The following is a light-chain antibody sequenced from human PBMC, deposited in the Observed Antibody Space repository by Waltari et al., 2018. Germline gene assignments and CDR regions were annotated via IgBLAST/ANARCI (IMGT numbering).Light chain of an antibody. CDR3: QAWDSTYARV. V-gene: IGLV3-1*01. CDR1: KLGAKY. J-gene: IGLJ2*01. Sequence: SYELTQPTSVSVAPGQTASITCSGDKLGAKYACWYQQKPGQSPVLVIHQNTKRPAGIPERFSGSNPGNTATLTISGTQTIDEADYHCQAWDSTYARVFGGGTKLTVL. CDR2: QNT.